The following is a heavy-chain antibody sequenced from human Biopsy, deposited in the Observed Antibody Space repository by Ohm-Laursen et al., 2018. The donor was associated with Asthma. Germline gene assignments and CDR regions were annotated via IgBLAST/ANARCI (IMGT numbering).Heavy chain of an antibody. D-gene: IGHD6-19*01. CDR3: ARCQVGYSSGWSLLLKKIYYSGMDV. Sequence: SSVKVSCKAPGGTSSNFAISWVRQAPGQGLEWLGGILTVFGTTNYAQKFQGRVTITADESTSTAYMEVTSLRSEDTAIYYCARCQVGYSSGWSLLLKKIYYSGMDVWGQGTAVTVSS. CDR2: ILTVFGTT. J-gene: IGHJ6*02. V-gene: IGHV1-69*01. CDR1: GGTSSNFA.